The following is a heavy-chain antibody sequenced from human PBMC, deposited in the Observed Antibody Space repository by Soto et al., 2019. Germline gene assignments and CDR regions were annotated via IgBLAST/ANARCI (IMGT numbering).Heavy chain of an antibody. D-gene: IGHD4-17*01. J-gene: IGHJ4*02. CDR2: ISGSGSNP. CDR1: GFTFSSYA. V-gene: IGHV3-23*01. CDR3: AKTASMTIRDGFDH. Sequence: EVQVLESGGGLVQPGGSLRLSCAASGFTFSSYAMSWVRQAPGQGLEWVSAISGSGSNPYYADSVKGRFTISRDNSKNTLYLQRNSLRAEDTDLYYCAKTASMTIRDGFDHWGQGTMVTVSS.